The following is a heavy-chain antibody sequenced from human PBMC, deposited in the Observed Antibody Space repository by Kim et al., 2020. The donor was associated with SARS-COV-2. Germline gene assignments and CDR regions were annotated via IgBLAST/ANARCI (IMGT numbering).Heavy chain of an antibody. J-gene: IGHJ3*02. CDR2: ICYSGST. V-gene: IGHV4-61*01. CDR3: ARNEMSDITNCEVVSWKGGFDI. D-gene: IGHD3-3*01. Sequence: SETLSLTCTVSGGSISSYCYYWSWIRQPPGKGLEWIVYICYSGSTNSTPSRKSRVTIAVSTSKNQFSLKLSSVTAADTAEYYCARNEMSDITNCEVVSWKGGFDIWGQGTMVTVSS. CDR1: GGSISSYCYY.